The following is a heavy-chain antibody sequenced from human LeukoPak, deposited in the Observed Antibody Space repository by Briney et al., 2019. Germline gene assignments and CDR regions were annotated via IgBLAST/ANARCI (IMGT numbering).Heavy chain of an antibody. Sequence: SETLSLTCAVYGGSFSGFYWSWIRQPPGKGQEWIGEINHSGGTNHNPSLKSRVTISVDTSKKQFSLNLSSVTAADTAVYYCARTRYNGYDRHFDSWGQGSLVTVSS. CDR3: ARTRYNGYDRHFDS. D-gene: IGHD5-12*01. V-gene: IGHV4-34*01. J-gene: IGHJ4*02. CDR1: GGSFSGFY. CDR2: INHSGGT.